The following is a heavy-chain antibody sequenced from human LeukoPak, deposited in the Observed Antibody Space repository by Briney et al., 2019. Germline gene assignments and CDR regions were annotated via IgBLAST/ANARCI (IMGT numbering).Heavy chain of an antibody. CDR2: ISSSSSTI. CDR1: GFTFSSYS. D-gene: IGHD6-13*01. J-gene: IGHJ3*02. Sequence: GGSLRLSCAASGFTFSSYSMNWVRQAPGKGLEWVSYISSSSSTIYYADSVKGRFTISRDNAKNSLYLQMNSLRAEDMALYYCAKVGSSSWYGAFDIWGQGTMVTVSS. CDR3: AKVGSSSWYGAFDI. V-gene: IGHV3-48*04.